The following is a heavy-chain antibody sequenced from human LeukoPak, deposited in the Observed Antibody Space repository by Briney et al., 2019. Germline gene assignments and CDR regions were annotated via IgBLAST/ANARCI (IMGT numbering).Heavy chain of an antibody. J-gene: IGHJ4*02. D-gene: IGHD6-19*01. V-gene: IGHV3-48*01. CDR1: GFTFSNYD. Sequence: GGSLRLSCAASGFTFSNYDMIWVRQAPRKGLEWVSYISRTSHTIYYADSVKGRFTISRDNAKNSLYLQMNSLRVEDTAVYSCARYLGGWSFDYWGQGTLVTVSS. CDR3: ARYLGGWSFDY. CDR2: ISRTSHTI.